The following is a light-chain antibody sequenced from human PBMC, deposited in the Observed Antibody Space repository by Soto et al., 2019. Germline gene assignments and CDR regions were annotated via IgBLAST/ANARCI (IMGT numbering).Light chain of an antibody. Sequence: EIVMTQSPATLSVSPGERATLSCRASQSVSSNLAWYQQKPGQAPRLLIYGASTRATGIPARFSGSGSGTEFTLTISSLQPGDFATYYCQHYNTYPWTFGHGTKVDIK. CDR3: QHYNTYPWT. CDR1: QSVSSN. J-gene: IGKJ1*01. V-gene: IGKV3-15*01. CDR2: GAS.